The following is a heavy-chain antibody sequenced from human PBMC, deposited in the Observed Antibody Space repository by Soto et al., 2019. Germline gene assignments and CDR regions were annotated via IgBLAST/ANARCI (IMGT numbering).Heavy chain of an antibody. V-gene: IGHV4-59*01. CDR3: ARDLWGYCGTDCYPLDV. Sequence: SETLSLTCTVSGGSISSFDWNWIRQPPGKGLEWIGYLYNTGSTIYNPSLESRVTISVDTSKNQFSLKLNSVTAADTAVYYCARDLWGYCGTDCYPLDVWGPGTTVTVSS. D-gene: IGHD2-21*02. CDR2: LYNTGST. CDR1: GGSISSFD. J-gene: IGHJ6*02.